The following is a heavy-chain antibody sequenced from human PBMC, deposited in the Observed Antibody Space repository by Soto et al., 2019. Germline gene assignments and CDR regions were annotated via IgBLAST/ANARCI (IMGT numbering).Heavy chain of an antibody. CDR1: GFTFSSYG. J-gene: IGHJ4*02. D-gene: IGHD6-19*01. CDR2: ISYDGRNT. CDR3: AKDLPPRGRSGCLDY. Sequence: QVHLVESGGGVVQPGRSLRLSCAASGFTFSSYGLHWVRQAPGKGLEWVAVISYDGRNTYYADSVKGRFTISRDNSKNTLFQQLNSLSAEDTAVYYCAKDLPPRGRSGCLDYWGQGTLVTVAS. V-gene: IGHV3-30*18.